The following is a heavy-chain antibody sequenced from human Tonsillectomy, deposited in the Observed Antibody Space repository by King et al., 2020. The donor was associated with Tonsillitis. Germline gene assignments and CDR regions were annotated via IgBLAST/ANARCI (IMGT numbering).Heavy chain of an antibody. V-gene: IGHV4-59*02. D-gene: IGHD3-16*01. CDR2: VYYSGST. CDR1: GGSVDNYY. Sequence: QLQESGPGLVKPSETLSLTCAVSGGSVDNYYWSWIRQPPGKGLEWIGYVYYSGSTSYSPSLKSRLTISLDTSENHFSLRLNSVTAADTAVYFCARITVGGEYRPYYFYYWGQGILVTVSS. J-gene: IGHJ4*02. CDR3: ARITVGGEYRPYYFYY.